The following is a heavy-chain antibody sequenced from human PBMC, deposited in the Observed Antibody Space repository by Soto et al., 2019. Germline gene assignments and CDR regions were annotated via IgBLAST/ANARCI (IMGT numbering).Heavy chain of an antibody. J-gene: IGHJ6*02. CDR3: AREGQQLVLGYYYYGMDV. Sequence: QVQLVQSGAEVKKPGASVKVSCKASGYTFTSYGISWVRQAPGQGLEWMGWISAYNVNTNYAQKLQGRVTMTTDTSTSTAYMERRSLRSDDTAVYYCAREGQQLVLGYYYYGMDVWGQGTTVTVSS. CDR1: GYTFTSYG. D-gene: IGHD6-13*01. CDR2: ISAYNVNT. V-gene: IGHV1-18*04.